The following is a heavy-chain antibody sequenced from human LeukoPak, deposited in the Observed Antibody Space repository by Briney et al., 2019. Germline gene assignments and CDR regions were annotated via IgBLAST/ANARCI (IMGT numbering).Heavy chain of an antibody. CDR1: GGSIRTYY. Sequence: SETLSLTCTVSGGSIRTYYWSWIRQPPGKRLEWLGYIYYTGSTNYNPSLKSRVTISVDTSKNQFSLKLSSVTAADTAVYYCSRVPPTYCGGDCYVFDYWGQGTLVTVSS. CDR3: SRVPPTYCGGDCYVFDY. V-gene: IGHV4-59*01. CDR2: IYYTGST. D-gene: IGHD2-21*02. J-gene: IGHJ4*02.